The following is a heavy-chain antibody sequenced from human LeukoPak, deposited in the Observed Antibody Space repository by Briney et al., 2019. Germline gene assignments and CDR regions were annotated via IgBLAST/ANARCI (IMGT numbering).Heavy chain of an antibody. D-gene: IGHD1-26*01. CDR3: ARTVGALDY. J-gene: IGHJ4*02. Sequence: GGSLRLSCAASGFTFSAYVMIWVRQAPGKGLECVSVISASGDTTYYADSVKGRFTISRDNSKNTLYLQMSSLRDGDTAVYYCARTVGALDYWGQGTLVTVSS. V-gene: IGHV3-23*01. CDR2: ISASGDTT. CDR1: GFTFSAYV.